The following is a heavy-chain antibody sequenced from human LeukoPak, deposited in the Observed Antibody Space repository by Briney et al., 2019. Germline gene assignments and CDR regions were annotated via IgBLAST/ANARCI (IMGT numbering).Heavy chain of an antibody. D-gene: IGHD2-2*01. CDR3: ARGSVVVPAARLDY. J-gene: IGHJ4*02. Sequence: GGSLRLSCAASGFTFDDYAMHWVRQAPGKGLEWVSGISWNSGSIGYADSVKGRFTISRDNAKNSLYLQMNSLRADDTAVYYCARGSVVVPAARLDYWGQGTLVTVSS. CDR2: ISWNSGSI. V-gene: IGHV3-9*01. CDR1: GFTFDDYA.